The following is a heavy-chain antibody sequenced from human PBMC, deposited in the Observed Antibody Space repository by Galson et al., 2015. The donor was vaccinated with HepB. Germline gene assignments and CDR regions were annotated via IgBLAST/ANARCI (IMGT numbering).Heavy chain of an antibody. Sequence: SLRLSCAASGFTVSTNYMSWVRQAPGKGLEWVSVIYGGGGTNYAGSVKGRFTISRDNSKNTLFLQMNSLRAEDTAVYYCARVKKASTSWYRVDHYYYSMDVWGRGTTVTVSS. J-gene: IGHJ6*03. CDR2: IYGGGGT. V-gene: IGHV3-53*01. CDR3: ARVKKASTSWYRVDHYYYSMDV. D-gene: IGHD2-2*02. CDR1: GFTVSTNY.